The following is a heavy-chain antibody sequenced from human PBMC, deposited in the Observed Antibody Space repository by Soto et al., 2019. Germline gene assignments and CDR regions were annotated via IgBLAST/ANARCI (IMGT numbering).Heavy chain of an antibody. Sequence: EVQLVESGGGLVQPGGSLRLSCAASGFTFSSYSMNWVRQAPGKGLEWVSDISSSSSTIYYADSVKGRFTISRDNAKNSLYLQMNSLRDEDTAVYYCARVRWFGEYLWFDPWGQGTLVTVSS. V-gene: IGHV3-48*02. J-gene: IGHJ5*02. CDR1: GFTFSSYS. CDR2: ISSSSSTI. CDR3: ARVRWFGEYLWFDP. D-gene: IGHD3-10*01.